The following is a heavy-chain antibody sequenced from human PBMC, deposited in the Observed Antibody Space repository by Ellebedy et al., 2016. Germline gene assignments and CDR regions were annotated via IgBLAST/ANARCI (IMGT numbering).Heavy chain of an antibody. CDR3: AREVIPAAGIQPNFDY. Sequence: ASVKVSCKASGYTFTSYDINWVRQATGQGLEWMGWMNPNSGNTGYAQKFQGRVTMTRNTSISTAYMELSSLRSEDTAVYYCAREVIPAAGIQPNFDYWGQGTLVTVSS. CDR2: MNPNSGNT. D-gene: IGHD6-13*01. V-gene: IGHV1-8*01. J-gene: IGHJ4*02. CDR1: GYTFTSYD.